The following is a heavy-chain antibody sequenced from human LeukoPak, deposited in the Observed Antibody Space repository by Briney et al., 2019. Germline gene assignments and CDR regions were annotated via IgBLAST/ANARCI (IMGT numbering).Heavy chain of an antibody. V-gene: IGHV4-61*01. CDR1: GYSISSTYY. CDR3: ARLTVIKRAFDI. J-gene: IGHJ3*02. CDR2: IYSSGST. Sequence: ETLFLTCTVSGYSISSTYYWSWIRQTPGKGLEYIGYIYSSGSTNYNPSLKSRVTISMDTSKNQFSLKLSSVTAADTAVYYCARLTVIKRAFDIWGQGTVVTVSS. D-gene: IGHD4-23*01.